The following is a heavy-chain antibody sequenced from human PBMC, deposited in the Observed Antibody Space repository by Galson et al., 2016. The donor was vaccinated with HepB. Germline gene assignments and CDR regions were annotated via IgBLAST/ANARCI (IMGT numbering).Heavy chain of an antibody. CDR2: INSDGRTT. J-gene: IGHJ4*02. Sequence: SLRLSCAASGFSFSTYWMHWVRQAPGKGLVWVSRINSDGRTTDYADSVKGRFTISRDNAKNTLFLQMNSLRAEDTAVYYCVRDRSYHDTSDFWGQGTLVTVSS. CDR1: GFSFSTYW. D-gene: IGHD3-16*02. CDR3: VRDRSYHDTSDF. V-gene: IGHV3-74*01.